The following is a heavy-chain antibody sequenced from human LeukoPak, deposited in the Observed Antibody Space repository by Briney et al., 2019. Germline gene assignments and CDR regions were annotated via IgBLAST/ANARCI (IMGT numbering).Heavy chain of an antibody. CDR2: IYSGGST. CDR1: GFTVSSSY. D-gene: IGHD1-7*01. CDR3: ARDLFNWNYGGYFDF. Sequence: GGSLRLSCAASGFTVSSSYMSWVRQAPGKGLEWVSVIYSGGSTYYAHSVNGRFTISRDNSKNTLYLQMNSLRAEDTAVYYCARDLFNWNYGGYFDFWGQGTLVTVSS. J-gene: IGHJ4*02. V-gene: IGHV3-53*01.